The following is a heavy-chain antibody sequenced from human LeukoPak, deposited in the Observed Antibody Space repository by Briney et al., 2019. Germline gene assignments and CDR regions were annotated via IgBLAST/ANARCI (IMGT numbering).Heavy chain of an antibody. J-gene: IGHJ5*02. CDR3: ARGGSHDWFDP. V-gene: IGHV1-18*04. CDR2: ISAYNGNT. D-gene: IGHD3-16*01. Sequence: ASVKVSCKASGYTFTGYYMHWVRQAPGQGLEWMGWISAYNGNTNYAQKLQGRVTMTTDTSTSTAYMELRSLRSDDTAVYYCARGGSHDWFDPWGQGTLVTVSS. CDR1: GYTFTGYY.